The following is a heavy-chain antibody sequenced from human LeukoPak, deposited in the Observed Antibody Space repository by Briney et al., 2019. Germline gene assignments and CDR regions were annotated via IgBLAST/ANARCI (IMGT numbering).Heavy chain of an antibody. V-gene: IGHV4-30-4*01. CDR2: IYYSGST. D-gene: IGHD2-2*02. CDR1: GGSVSSYY. Sequence: PSETLSLTCTVSGGSVSSYYWSWIRQPPGKGLEWIGYIYYSGSTYYNPSLKSRVTISVDTSKNQFSLKLSSVTAADTAVYYCATHCSSTSCYNLGSYYYYMDVWGKGTTVTVSS. CDR3: ATHCSSTSCYNLGSYYYYMDV. J-gene: IGHJ6*03.